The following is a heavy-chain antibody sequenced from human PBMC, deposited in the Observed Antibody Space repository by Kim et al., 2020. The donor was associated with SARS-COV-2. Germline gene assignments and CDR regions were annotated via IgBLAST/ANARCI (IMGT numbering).Heavy chain of an antibody. Sequence: NSTPSLKSRVTISVDTSKNQFSLKLSSVTAADTAVYYCARHRKVNGMDVWGQGTTVTVSS. V-gene: IGHV4-34*01. J-gene: IGHJ6*02. D-gene: IGHD2-21*01. CDR3: ARHRKVNGMDV.